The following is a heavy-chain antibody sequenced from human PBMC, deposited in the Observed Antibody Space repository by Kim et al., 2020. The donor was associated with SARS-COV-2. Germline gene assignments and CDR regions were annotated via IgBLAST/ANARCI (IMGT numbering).Heavy chain of an antibody. CDR3: AREGGYLFPYSSSSTFLDP. CDR1: GYTFTSYY. Sequence: ASVKVSCKASGYTFTSYYMHWVRQAPGQGLEWMGIINPSGGSTSYAQKFQGRVTMTRDTSTSTVYMELSSLRSEDTAVYYCAREGGYLFPYSSSSTFLDPWGQGTLVTVSS. V-gene: IGHV1-46*01. D-gene: IGHD6-13*01. CDR2: INPSGGST. J-gene: IGHJ5*02.